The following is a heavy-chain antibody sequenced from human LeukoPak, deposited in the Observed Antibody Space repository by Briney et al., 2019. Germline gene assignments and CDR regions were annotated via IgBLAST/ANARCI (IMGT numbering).Heavy chain of an antibody. J-gene: IGHJ2*01. V-gene: IGHV4-39*07. Sequence: SETLSLTCTVSGDSISSRSYYWGWIRQPPGKGLEWIGSIYYSGSTYYNPSLKSRVTISVDTSKNQFSLKLSSVTAADTAVYYCARVYYSNSYDYWYFDLWGRGTLVTVSS. CDR3: ARVYYSNSYDYWYFDL. D-gene: IGHD6-13*01. CDR1: GDSISSRSYY. CDR2: IYYSGST.